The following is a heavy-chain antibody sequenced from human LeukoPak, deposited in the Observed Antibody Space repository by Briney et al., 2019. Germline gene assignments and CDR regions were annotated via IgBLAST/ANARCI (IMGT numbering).Heavy chain of an antibody. D-gene: IGHD2-21*01. CDR1: GFTFSSSA. Sequence: GGSLRLSCAASGFTFSSSAMTWVRQAPGKGLEWVSGVTGGGGRTFYADSVKGRFTTSRDSSKNTLYLQMNSLRVDDTAIYYCAKDIQMSYWGQGTLVTVSS. CDR3: AKDIQMSY. V-gene: IGHV3-23*01. J-gene: IGHJ4*02. CDR2: VTGGGGRT.